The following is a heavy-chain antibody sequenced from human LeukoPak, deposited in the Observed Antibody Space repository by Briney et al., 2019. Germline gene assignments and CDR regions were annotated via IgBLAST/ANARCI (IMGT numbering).Heavy chain of an antibody. V-gene: IGHV3-33*01. D-gene: IGHD3-3*01. CDR3: ARSGYDFWSGVIYYYYGMDV. Sequence: PGGSLRLSCAASGFTFSSYGMHWVRQAPGKGLEWVAVIWYDGSNKYYADSVKGRFTISRDNSKNTLYLQMNSLRAEDTAVYYCARSGYDFWSGVIYYYYGMDVWGQGTTVTVSS. J-gene: IGHJ6*02. CDR2: IWYDGSNK. CDR1: GFTFSSYG.